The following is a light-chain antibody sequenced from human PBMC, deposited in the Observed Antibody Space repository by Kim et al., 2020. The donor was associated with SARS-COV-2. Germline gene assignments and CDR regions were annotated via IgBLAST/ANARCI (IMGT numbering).Light chain of an antibody. CDR1: QTVNSH. J-gene: IGKJ2*01. V-gene: IGKV3-15*01. Sequence: SVSPEERATLSCRAGQTVNSHLAWYQQKPGQAPRLLIYGASTRATGIPARFSGSGSGSEFSLTISSLESEDFAVYYCQQYNDWPYTFGQGTKLEI. CDR2: GAS. CDR3: QQYNDWPYT.